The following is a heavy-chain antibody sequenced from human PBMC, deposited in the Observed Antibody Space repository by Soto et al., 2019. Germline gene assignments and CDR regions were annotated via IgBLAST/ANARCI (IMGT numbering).Heavy chain of an antibody. CDR2: IDPSDGTT. D-gene: IGHD2-21*02. J-gene: IGHJ5*02. V-gene: IGHV1-46*04. CDR1: GYAFTTYH. Sequence: ASVKVSCKASGYAFTTYHMHWVRQAPGQGLEWMGMIDPSDGTTTYAQKLQGRVTMTRDTATSTVYMELSSLRSEDTAVYYCATTYCGGDCYSSWFDPWGQATLVTVSS. CDR3: ATTYCGGDCYSSWFDP.